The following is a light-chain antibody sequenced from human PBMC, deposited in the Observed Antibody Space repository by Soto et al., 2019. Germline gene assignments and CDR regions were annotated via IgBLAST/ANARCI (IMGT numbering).Light chain of an antibody. CDR3: CSCAASDNGV. J-gene: IGLJ3*02. CDR1: SSDVGAHDH. CDR2: DVN. V-gene: IGLV2-11*01. Sequence: QSALTQPRSVSGSPGQSVTISCTGTSSDVGAHDHVSWYQQHPGKAPKLMLYDVNKRPSGVPDRFSGSKSGSTASLTISGLQPEDEADYHCCSCAASDNGVFGGGTKLTVL.